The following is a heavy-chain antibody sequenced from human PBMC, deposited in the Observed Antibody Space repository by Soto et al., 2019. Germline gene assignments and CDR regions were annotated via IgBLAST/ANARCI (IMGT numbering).Heavy chain of an antibody. Sequence: QVQLQESGPGLVKPSQTLSLTCTISGGSINSGGYCWSWIRQHPGKGLDWIGCISYGGSTSYNPSLKSRVTISVDTSKNQFSLTLTSVTAADPAVYYCSRGILVWGQGALITVSS. D-gene: IGHD5-18*01. V-gene: IGHV4-31*03. CDR1: GGSINSGGYC. CDR3: SRGILV. J-gene: IGHJ4*02. CDR2: ISYGGST.